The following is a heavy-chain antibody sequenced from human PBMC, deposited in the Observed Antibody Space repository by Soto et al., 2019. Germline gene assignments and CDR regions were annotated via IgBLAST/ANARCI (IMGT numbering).Heavy chain of an antibody. Sequence: EVQLLESGGGLVQPGGSLRLSCAASGFTFSNYAVTWVRQAPGKGLEWVSTISGSGGSTYYADSVKGRFTISRDNSKNTLDLQMNGLTAEDTAVYYCAKDQGGSGCEMDCWGQGTLVTVSS. V-gene: IGHV3-23*01. D-gene: IGHD6-19*01. CDR3: AKDQGGSGCEMDC. CDR1: GFTFSNYA. CDR2: ISGSGGST. J-gene: IGHJ4*02.